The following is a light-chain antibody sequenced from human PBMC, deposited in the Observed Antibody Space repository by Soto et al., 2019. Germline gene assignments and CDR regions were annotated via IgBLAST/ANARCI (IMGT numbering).Light chain of an antibody. CDR1: SSDVGAYDY. CDR2: DVT. V-gene: IGLV2-11*01. J-gene: IGLJ1*01. CDR3: CSYAGSYASDYV. Sequence: QSALTQPPSVSGSPGQSVTISCTGTSSDVGAYDYVSWYQQHPGKAPKLMIYDVTKRPSGVPDRFSGSKSGNTASLTISGLQAEDEADYYRCSYAGSYASDYVFGAGTKVTVL.